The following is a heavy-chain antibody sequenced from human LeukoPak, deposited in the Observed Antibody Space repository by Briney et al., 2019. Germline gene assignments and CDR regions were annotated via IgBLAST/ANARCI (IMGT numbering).Heavy chain of an antibody. J-gene: IGHJ6*02. D-gene: IGHD7-27*01. Sequence: PGGSLRLSCAASGFTFSSYGMHRVRQAPGKGLEWVAVISYDGSNKYYADSVKGRFTISRDNSKNTLYLQMNSLRAEDTAVYYCAKDRSGDYYYGMDVWGQGTTVTVSS. CDR2: ISYDGSNK. V-gene: IGHV3-30*18. CDR1: GFTFSSYG. CDR3: AKDRSGDYYYGMDV.